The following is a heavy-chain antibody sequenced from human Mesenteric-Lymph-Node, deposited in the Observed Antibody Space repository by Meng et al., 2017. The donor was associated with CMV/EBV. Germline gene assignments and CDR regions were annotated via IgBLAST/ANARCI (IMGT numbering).Heavy chain of an antibody. D-gene: IGHD3-16*01. CDR1: GFSFNDYG. Sequence: GGSLRLSCATSGFSFNDYGMHWVRQAPGKGLEWVAFIQYDGSNKYYEDSVKGRFTISRDNSKNTPYLQMNSLRAEDTAVYYCAKEEQYYLPLDYWGQGTLVTVSS. J-gene: IGHJ4*02. CDR3: AKEEQYYLPLDY. V-gene: IGHV3-30*02. CDR2: IQYDGSNK.